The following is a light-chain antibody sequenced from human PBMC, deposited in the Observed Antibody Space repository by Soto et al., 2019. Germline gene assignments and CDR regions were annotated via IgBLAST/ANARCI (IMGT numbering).Light chain of an antibody. CDR1: QSVSSSY. CDR3: QQSYSTPRT. J-gene: IGKJ1*01. V-gene: IGKV3D-20*02. CDR2: DAS. Sequence: EIVLTQSPGTLSLSPGERATLSCRASQSVSSSYLAWYQQKPGQTPRLLIYDASSRATGIPDRFSGSGSGTDFTLTISSLQPEDFATYYCQQSYSTPRTFGQGTKVDIK.